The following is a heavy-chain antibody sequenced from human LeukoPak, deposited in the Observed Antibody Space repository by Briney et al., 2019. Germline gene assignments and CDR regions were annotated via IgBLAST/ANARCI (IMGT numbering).Heavy chain of an antibody. CDR1: GGSFSGYY. J-gene: IGHJ4*02. CDR3: ASSYYYDSSGYYFDY. V-gene: IGHV4-34*12. CDR2: IIHSGAT. Sequence: PSETLSLTCGVYGGSFSGYYWTWIRQSPGMGLEWIGEIIHSGATNYNPSLSSRVTISVDTSKNQFSLKLSSVTAADTAVYYRASSYYYDSSGYYFDYWGQGTLVTVSS. D-gene: IGHD3-22*01.